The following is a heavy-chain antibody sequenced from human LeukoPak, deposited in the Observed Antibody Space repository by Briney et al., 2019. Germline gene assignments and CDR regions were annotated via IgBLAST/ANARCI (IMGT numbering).Heavy chain of an antibody. CDR1: GYTFTNYA. V-gene: IGHV7-4-1*02. J-gene: IGHJ4*02. D-gene: IGHD3-16*02. CDR3: ARAYQRLGQLSLPDY. CDR2: IHPSTGNP. Sequence: ASVKVSCKASGYTFTNYAMNWVRQAPGQGLEWMGWIHPSTGNPTYAQDFTGRFVFSLDTSFSTTYLQISSLKAEDTAVYYCARAYQRLGQLSLPDYWGQGTLVTVSS.